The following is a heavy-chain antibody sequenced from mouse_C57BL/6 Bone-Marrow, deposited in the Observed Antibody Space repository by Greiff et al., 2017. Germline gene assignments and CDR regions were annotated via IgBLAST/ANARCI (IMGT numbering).Heavy chain of an antibody. Sequence: VQLQQSGPELVKPGDSVKISCKASGYSFTGYFMNWVMQSHGRSLEWIGRIYPYNGDTFYNQKFKGKATLTVDKSSSTAHMELRSLTSEDSAVYYCARSDYGSSPWYFDVWGTGTTVTVSS. CDR3: ARSDYGSSPWYFDV. CDR2: IYPYNGDT. V-gene: IGHV1-20*01. CDR1: GYSFTGYF. D-gene: IGHD1-1*01. J-gene: IGHJ1*03.